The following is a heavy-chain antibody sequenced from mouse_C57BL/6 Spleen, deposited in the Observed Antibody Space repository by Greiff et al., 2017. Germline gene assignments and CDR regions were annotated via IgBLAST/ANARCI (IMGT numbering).Heavy chain of an antibody. V-gene: IGHV1-64*01. Sequence: VQLQQPGAELVKPGASVKLSCKASGYTFTSYWMHWEKQRPGQGLEWIGMIHPNSGSTNYNEKFKSKATLTVDKSSSTAYMQLSSLTSEDSAVYYCARSLLIGDAMDYWGQGTSVTVSS. D-gene: IGHD6-1*01. CDR1: GYTFTSYW. J-gene: IGHJ4*01. CDR2: IHPNSGST. CDR3: ARSLLIGDAMDY.